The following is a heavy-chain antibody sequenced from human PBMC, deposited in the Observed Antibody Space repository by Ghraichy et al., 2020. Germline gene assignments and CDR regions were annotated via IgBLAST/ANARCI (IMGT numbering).Heavy chain of an antibody. Sequence: GGSLRLSCAASGFTFSSYSMNWVRQAPGKGLEWVSSISSGSSYIYYADSVKGRFTISRDNAKNSLYLQMNSLRAEDTAVYYCAGFGVVNTYGGNDAFDIWGQGTMVTVSS. CDR3: AGFGVVNTYGGNDAFDI. D-gene: IGHD3-3*01. J-gene: IGHJ3*02. CDR1: GFTFSSYS. CDR2: ISSGSSYI. V-gene: IGHV3-21*01.